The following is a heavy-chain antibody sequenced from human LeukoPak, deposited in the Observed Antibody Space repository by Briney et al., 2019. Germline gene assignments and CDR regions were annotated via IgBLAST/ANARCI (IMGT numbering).Heavy chain of an antibody. CDR1: GFTFSSYS. V-gene: IGHV3-48*01. CDR2: ISSSSSTI. Sequence: PGRSLRLSCAASGFTFSSYSMNWVRQAPGKGLEWVSYISSSSSTIYYADSVKGRFTISRDNAKNSLYLQMNSLRAEDTAVYYCARDLIRIVVAFWGQGTLVTVSS. D-gene: IGHD2-2*01. J-gene: IGHJ4*02. CDR3: ARDLIRIVVAF.